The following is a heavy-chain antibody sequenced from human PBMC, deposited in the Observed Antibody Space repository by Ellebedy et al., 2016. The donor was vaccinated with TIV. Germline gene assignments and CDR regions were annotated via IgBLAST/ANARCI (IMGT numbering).Heavy chain of an antibody. V-gene: IGHV4-59*08. Sequence: MLSETLSLTCTVSGGSISTYYWSWIRQPPGKGLEWIGYIYYRGSTNYNPSLQSRVTISVDTSKNQFSLKLRSVSAADTAVYYCARHEGTGDSLDYWGQGTLVTVSS. J-gene: IGHJ4*02. CDR2: IYYRGST. CDR3: ARHEGTGDSLDY. CDR1: GGSISTYY. D-gene: IGHD4-17*01.